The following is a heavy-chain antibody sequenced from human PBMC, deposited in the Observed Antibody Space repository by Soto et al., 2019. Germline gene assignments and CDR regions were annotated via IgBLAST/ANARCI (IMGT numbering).Heavy chain of an antibody. J-gene: IGHJ4*01. CDR3: VRDGGCGYSFLSSKECFDY. V-gene: IGHV1-18*01. CDR1: GYTFNNYG. CDR2: ISDYNGNT. Sequence: ASVKVSCKSSGYTFNNYGIGWVRQAPGQGLEWMGWISDYNGNTNYAQKFRARLTMTTDTPTSTVYMELRGLRSDDTAVYYCVRDGGCGYSFLSSKECFDYWG. D-gene: IGHD2-2*03.